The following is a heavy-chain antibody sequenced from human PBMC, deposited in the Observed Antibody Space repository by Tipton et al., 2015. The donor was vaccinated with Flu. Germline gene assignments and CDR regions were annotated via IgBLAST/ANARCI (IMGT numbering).Heavy chain of an antibody. CDR1: GDSMRRDYF. J-gene: IGHJ4*02. V-gene: IGHV4-38-2*02. Sequence: TLSLTCTVSGDSMRRDYFWGWIRQAPGKGLEWIGNIHYSGSPHYNPSLKSRVTISVDTSKNQFSLRLTSVTAADTAVYYCARHQSSSLLPFDYWDQGTLVTVSS. CDR2: IHYSGSP. CDR3: ARHQSSSLLPFDY. D-gene: IGHD6-6*01.